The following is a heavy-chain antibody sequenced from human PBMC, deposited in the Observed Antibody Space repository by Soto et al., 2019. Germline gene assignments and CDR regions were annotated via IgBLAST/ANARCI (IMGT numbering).Heavy chain of an antibody. CDR1: GYIFTNYY. V-gene: IGHV1-46*01. J-gene: IGHJ4*02. D-gene: IGHD5-12*01. CDR3: ARVRGYDTRDLDS. CDR2: INPNGGST. Sequence: ASVKVSCKASGYIFTNYYIHWVRQAPGQGLEWMAIINPNGGSTNCAQEFQGRITLTRDTSTSTVYMDLSSLTSEDMAVYYCARVRGYDTRDLDSWGQGTLVTVSS.